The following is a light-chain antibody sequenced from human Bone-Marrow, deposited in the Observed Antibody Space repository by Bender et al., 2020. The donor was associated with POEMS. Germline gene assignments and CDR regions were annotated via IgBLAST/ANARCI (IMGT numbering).Light chain of an antibody. CDR1: GNDIGSYSY. CDR3: SSYTRDSTCVV. CDR2: DVT. J-gene: IGLJ2*01. V-gene: IGLV2-14*03. Sequence: QSALTQPVSMSGSPGQSITVSCTGTGNDIGSYSYVSWYQQHPGKAPKLIIYDVTYRPSGVPDRFSGYKSGDAAYLTISGLQADDEAVYYCSSYTRDSTCVVFGGGTFLTVL.